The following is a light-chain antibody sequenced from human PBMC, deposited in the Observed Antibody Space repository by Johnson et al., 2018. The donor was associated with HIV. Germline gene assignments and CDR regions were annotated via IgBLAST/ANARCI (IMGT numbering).Light chain of an antibody. J-gene: IGLJ1*01. CDR2: DNH. CDR1: SSNIVNIY. Sequence: HSVLTQPPSVSAAPGQKVTISCSASSSNIVNIYISWYQHLPGTAPKLLIYDNHKRPSGIPDRFSGSKSGTSVTLAITGLQTGDEADYYCGTLDTSLSVLFGPGTKVTVL. CDR3: GTLDTSLSVL. V-gene: IGLV1-51*01.